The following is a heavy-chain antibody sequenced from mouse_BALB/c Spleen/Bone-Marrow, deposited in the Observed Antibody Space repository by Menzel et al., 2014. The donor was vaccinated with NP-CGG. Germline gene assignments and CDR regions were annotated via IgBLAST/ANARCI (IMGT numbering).Heavy chain of an antibody. D-gene: IGHD2-2*01. CDR3: ARYNAYDWYFDA. CDR1: GYTFTSYW. Sequence: QVQLQQSGAELVRPGASVKLSCKASGYTFTSYWMHWVKQRPGQGLEWIREINPSNGRSNYSEKFKSKATLTVDKSSSTTYMQLSSLTSEDSAVYSCARYNAYDWYFDAWGAGTTVTVYS. V-gene: IGHV1S81*02. CDR2: INPSNGRS. J-gene: IGHJ1*01.